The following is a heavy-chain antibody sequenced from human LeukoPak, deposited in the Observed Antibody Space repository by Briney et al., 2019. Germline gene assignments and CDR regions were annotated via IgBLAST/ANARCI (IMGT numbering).Heavy chain of an antibody. Sequence: GSSVKVSCKASGGTFSSYAISWVRQAPGQGLEWMGGIIPIFGTANYAQKFQGRVTITADKSTSTAYMELSSLRSEDTAVYYCARSRLGYSSSWTPFDYWGQGTLVTVSS. CDR2: IIPIFGTA. V-gene: IGHV1-69*06. J-gene: IGHJ4*02. CDR3: ARSRLGYSSSWTPFDY. D-gene: IGHD6-13*01. CDR1: GGTFSSYA.